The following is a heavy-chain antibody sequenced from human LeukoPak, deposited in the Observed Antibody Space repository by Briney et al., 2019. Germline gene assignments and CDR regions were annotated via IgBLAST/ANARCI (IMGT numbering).Heavy chain of an antibody. CDR2: IQYDGSIK. CDR3: AKDVLYNYAYDYYYYMDV. D-gene: IGHD3-16*01. Sequence: GGSLRLSCAASGFTFRSYGMHWVRQAPDKGLEWLTFIQYDGSIKYYADSVKGRFTISRDNSKNTLFLQMNSLSAEDTAVYYCAKDVLYNYAYDYYYYMDVWGKGTTVTISS. CDR1: GFTFRSYG. J-gene: IGHJ6*03. V-gene: IGHV3-30*02.